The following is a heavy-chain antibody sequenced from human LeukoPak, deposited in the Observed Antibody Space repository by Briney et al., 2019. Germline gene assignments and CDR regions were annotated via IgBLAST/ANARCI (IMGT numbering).Heavy chain of an antibody. CDR3: ARYHYDFWSDY. Sequence: PSETLSLTCAVYGGSFSGYYWSWIRQPPGKGLEWIGEINHSGSTNYNPSLKSRVTISVDTSKNQFSLKLSSVTAADTAVYYCARYHYDFWSDYWGQGTLVTVSS. V-gene: IGHV4-34*01. D-gene: IGHD3-3*01. J-gene: IGHJ4*02. CDR1: GGSFSGYY. CDR2: INHSGST.